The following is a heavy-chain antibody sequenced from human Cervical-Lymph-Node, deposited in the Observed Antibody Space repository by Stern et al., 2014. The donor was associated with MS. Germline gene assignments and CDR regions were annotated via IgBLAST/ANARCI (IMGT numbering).Heavy chain of an antibody. Sequence: QDQLVQSGAEVKKPGASVKVSCKASGYTFTGYYMHWVRQAPGQGLEWMGRINPNSGGTNYAQKFQGRLTRTSDTSISTAYMEVSRLRSDDTAVYYCAREAAMAVAGTGVDYWGQGTLVTVSS. V-gene: IGHV1-2*06. CDR1: GYTFTGYY. CDR3: AREAAMAVAGTGVDY. J-gene: IGHJ4*02. CDR2: INPNSGGT. D-gene: IGHD6-19*01.